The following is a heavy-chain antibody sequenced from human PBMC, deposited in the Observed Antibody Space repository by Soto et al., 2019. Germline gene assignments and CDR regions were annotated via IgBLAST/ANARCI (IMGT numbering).Heavy chain of an antibody. CDR2: IYTSGST. J-gene: IGHJ5*02. CDR3: ARLGVRARGGTFDP. V-gene: IGHV4-4*07. Sequence: SETLSLTCSVSGTSVSNYYWSWIRQPAGKGLELIGRIYTSGSTSYNPSLKSRVTMSMDTSQTQIYLNLTSVTAADTAVYYCARLGVRARGGTFDPWGQGTLVTVSS. D-gene: IGHD3-16*01. CDR1: GTSVSNYY.